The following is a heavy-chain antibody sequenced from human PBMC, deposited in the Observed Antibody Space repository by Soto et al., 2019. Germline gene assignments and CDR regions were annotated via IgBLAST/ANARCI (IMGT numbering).Heavy chain of an antibody. V-gene: IGHV1-46*01. J-gene: IGHJ4*02. CDR1: GYTFTNYY. Sequence: QVQLVQSGAEVKKPGASVKVSCKASGYTFTNYYMHWVRQAPGQGLEWMGIINPSGGSTNYAQKFQGRITMTRDTSTSTVYMELSSLRSEDTAVCYCARGASSGGWAPVTTLLDYWGQGTLVTVSS. CDR2: INPSGGST. D-gene: IGHD4-17*01. CDR3: ARGASSGGWAPVTTLLDY.